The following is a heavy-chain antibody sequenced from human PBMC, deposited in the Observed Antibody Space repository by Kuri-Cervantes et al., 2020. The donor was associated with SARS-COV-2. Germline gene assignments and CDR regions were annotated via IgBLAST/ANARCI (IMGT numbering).Heavy chain of an antibody. Sequence: CLTLLKPTHTLTLTGIFSGFSLTTRGMCVAWIRQPPRKALEWLASIDWDDDKYYKTSLNTRLSISKDTSKDQVVLTMTNIDPVDTATYYCVRIRAATVIADYWGQGTLVTVSS. J-gene: IGHJ4*02. V-gene: IGHV2-70*11. CDR1: GFSLTTRGMC. CDR2: IDWDDDK. D-gene: IGHD4-11*01. CDR3: VRIRAATVIADY.